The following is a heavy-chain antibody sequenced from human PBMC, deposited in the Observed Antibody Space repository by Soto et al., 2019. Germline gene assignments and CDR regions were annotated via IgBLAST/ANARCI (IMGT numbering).Heavy chain of an antibody. CDR1: GGSISNGGYY. D-gene: IGHD3-10*01. Sequence: SETLSLTFTVSGGSISNGGYYWNWVRQHPGKGVELIGYIHYSGSTWYNPSLESRVTISVDTSKYQFSLKLRSVTAADTAVYYCARVRGSGSYAAYYFDXWGQGTMVTVSX. CDR3: ARVRGSGSYAAYYFDX. CDR2: IHYSGST. V-gene: IGHV4-31*03. J-gene: IGHJ4*01.